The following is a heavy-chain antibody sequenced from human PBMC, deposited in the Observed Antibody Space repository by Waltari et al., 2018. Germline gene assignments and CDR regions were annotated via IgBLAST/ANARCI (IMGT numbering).Heavy chain of an antibody. Sequence: QVQLVESGGGVVQPGRSLRLSCAASGFTFSNFAFHWVRQAPGKGLEWRKLISYDGRNYYYADSVKGRFTISRDNSKNTLYLQMNSLRAEDTAVYYCARVEFVVVPGAIARIIDYWGQGALVTVSS. D-gene: IGHD2-2*02. CDR2: ISYDGRNY. CDR1: GFTFSNFA. V-gene: IGHV3-30*04. J-gene: IGHJ4*02. CDR3: ARVEFVVVPGAIARIIDY.